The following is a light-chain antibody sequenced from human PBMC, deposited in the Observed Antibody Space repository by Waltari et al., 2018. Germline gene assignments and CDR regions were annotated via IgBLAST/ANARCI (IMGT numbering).Light chain of an antibody. CDR2: GAS. J-gene: IGKJ1*01. CDR3: QQYNTYSRT. V-gene: IGKV1-5*01. CDR1: QSLSNW. Sequence: DIQMTQSPSTLSASIGDRVTITCRASQSLSNWLAWYQQKPGKAPRLLIYGASSLESGVPSRFSGSGSGTEFNLTISSLQPDDFATYYCQQYNTYSRTFGQGTTVEVK.